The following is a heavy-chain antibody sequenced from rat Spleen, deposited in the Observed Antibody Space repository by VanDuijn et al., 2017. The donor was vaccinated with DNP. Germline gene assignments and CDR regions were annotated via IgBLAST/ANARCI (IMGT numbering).Heavy chain of an antibody. CDR2: ISYDGGHT. CDR3: VRPHDYAGSYPRY. CDR1: GFTFSDYY. V-gene: IGHV5-22*01. D-gene: IGHD1-12*02. Sequence: EVQLVESGGGLVQPGRSLRLSCVASGFTFSDYYMAWVRQAPTKGLEWVAYISYDGGHTSYGDSVRGRFTISRDNAKSTLYPQMNSLRSEDMATYYCVRPHDYAGSYPRYWGQGVMVTVSS. J-gene: IGHJ2*01.